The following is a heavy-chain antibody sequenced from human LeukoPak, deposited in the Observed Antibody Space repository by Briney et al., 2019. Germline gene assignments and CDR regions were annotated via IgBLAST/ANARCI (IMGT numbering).Heavy chain of an antibody. J-gene: IGHJ4*02. CDR2: LSGSGAGT. Sequence: GGSLRLSCAASGFTFSDYALGWVRQAPGRGLEWVATLSGSGAGTYYSDSVQGRFTISRDNSKRTLFLQMNSLRAEDTAFYYCAKAELGVDTFFNYWGQGTLVTVSS. D-gene: IGHD3-3*01. V-gene: IGHV3-23*01. CDR3: AKAELGVDTFFNY. CDR1: GFTFSDYA.